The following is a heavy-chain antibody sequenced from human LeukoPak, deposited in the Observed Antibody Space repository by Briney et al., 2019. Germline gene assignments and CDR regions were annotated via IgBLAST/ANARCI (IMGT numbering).Heavy chain of an antibody. D-gene: IGHD3-22*01. J-gene: IGHJ6*03. CDR1: GGSFSGQA. V-gene: IGHV1-69*05. Sequence: GSSVKVSCEPSGGSFSGQAVSWVRQAPGQGLEWMGRIIPIFGSTDYAQKFQGRVTITTNERATTAYMELSSLRSDDTAVYYCARGVRSHFYDSSGLYYYYMDLWGQGTMVTVSS. CDR3: ARGVRSHFYDSSGLYYYYMDL. CDR2: IIPIFGST.